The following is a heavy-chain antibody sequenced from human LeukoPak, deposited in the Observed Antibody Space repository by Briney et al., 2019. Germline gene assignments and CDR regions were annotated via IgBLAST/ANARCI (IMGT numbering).Heavy chain of an antibody. J-gene: IGHJ4*02. CDR1: GFTFSSYA. D-gene: IGHD4-17*01. CDR2: ISYDGSNK. V-gene: IGHV3-30*14. Sequence: GGSLRLSCAASGFTFSSYAMHWVRQAPGKGLEWVAVISYDGSNKYYADSVKGRFTISRDNSKNTLYLQMNSLRAEDTAVYFCAKDLTTVTPRYFDYWGQGTLVTVSS. CDR3: AKDLTTVTPRYFDY.